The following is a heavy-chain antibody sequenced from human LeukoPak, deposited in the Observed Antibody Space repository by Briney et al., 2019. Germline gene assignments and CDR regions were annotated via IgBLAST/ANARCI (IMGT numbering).Heavy chain of an antibody. Sequence: GGSLRLSCAASGFTFSSYSMNWVRQAPGKGLEWVSSISSSSSYIYYADSVKGRFTISRDNSKNTLYLQMNSLRAEDTAVYYCAKDAMKGFDYWGQGTLVTVSS. CDR2: ISSSSSYI. CDR3: AKDAMKGFDY. V-gene: IGHV3-21*01. CDR1: GFTFSSYS. J-gene: IGHJ4*02.